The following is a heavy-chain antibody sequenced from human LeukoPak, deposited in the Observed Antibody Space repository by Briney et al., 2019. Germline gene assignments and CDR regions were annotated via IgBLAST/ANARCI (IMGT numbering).Heavy chain of an antibody. V-gene: IGHV3-74*01. D-gene: IGHD5-24*01. CDR2: IENNGRST. CDR1: GFTFNNYW. J-gene: IGHJ5*02. CDR3: ARMANWFDP. Sequence: GGSLRLSCEASGFTFNNYWMHWVRQAPGKGLVWVSHIENNGRSTNYADSVKGRFTISRDNAKNSLYLQMNSLRAEDTAVYYCARMANWFDPWGQGTLVTVSS.